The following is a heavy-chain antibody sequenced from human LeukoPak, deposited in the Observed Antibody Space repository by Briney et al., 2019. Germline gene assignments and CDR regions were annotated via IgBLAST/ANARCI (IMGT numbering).Heavy chain of an antibody. J-gene: IGHJ4*02. D-gene: IGHD2-21*02. Sequence: GGSLRLSCAASGFTFSSYEMNWVRQAPGKGLEWVSYISSSGRTIYYADSVKGRFTISRDNAKNLVYLQMNSLRAEDTAVYYCARDLVVTATPFDYWGQGTLVTVSS. V-gene: IGHV3-48*03. CDR3: ARDLVVTATPFDY. CDR1: GFTFSSYE. CDR2: ISSSGRTI.